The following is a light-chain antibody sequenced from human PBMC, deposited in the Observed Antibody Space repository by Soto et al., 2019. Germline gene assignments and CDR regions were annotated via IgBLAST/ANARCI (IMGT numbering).Light chain of an antibody. J-gene: IGKJ1*01. Sequence: EIVFTQSPRTLSLSPGERATLSCRASHSVTSRYLAWYQQKPGQAPRLLIFGASIRDTGIPDRFSGSGSGADFTLTISRXESGDFAVYYCQQYGSSPGTFGQGTKVDIK. V-gene: IGKV3-20*01. CDR1: HSVTSRY. CDR2: GAS. CDR3: QQYGSSPGT.